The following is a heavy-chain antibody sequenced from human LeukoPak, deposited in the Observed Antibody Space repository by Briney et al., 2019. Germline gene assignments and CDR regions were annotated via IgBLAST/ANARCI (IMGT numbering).Heavy chain of an antibody. CDR2: IYTSGST. CDR3: ASGKNSSFGY. D-gene: IGHD3-22*01. Sequence: SETLSLTCTVSGGSISSYYWNWIRQPAGKGLEWIGRIYTSGSTNYNPSLKSRVTMSVDTSKNQFSLILVSVITADTAVYYCASGKNSSFGYWGQGTLVTVSS. V-gene: IGHV4-4*07. CDR1: GGSISSYY. J-gene: IGHJ4*02.